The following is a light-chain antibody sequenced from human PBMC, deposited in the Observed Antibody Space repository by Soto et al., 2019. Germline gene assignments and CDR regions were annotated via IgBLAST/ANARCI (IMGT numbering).Light chain of an antibody. CDR1: QSVFYNSNNKNY. Sequence: DIVMTQSPDSLAVSLGERATINCKSSQSVFYNSNNKNYLAWYQQKPGQPPKLLIYWASTRESGVPDRFSGSESGTAVALSISSLQAEDVAVYYCQKDYSTPFTFGQGTRLEIK. CDR3: QKDYSTPFT. J-gene: IGKJ5*01. V-gene: IGKV4-1*01. CDR2: WAS.